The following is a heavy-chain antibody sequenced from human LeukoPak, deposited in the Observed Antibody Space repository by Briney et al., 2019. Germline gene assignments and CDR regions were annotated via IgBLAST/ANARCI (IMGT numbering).Heavy chain of an antibody. CDR3: ARTRGLISYYYYYGMDV. V-gene: IGHV5-51*01. CDR2: NYPRDSDT. D-gene: IGHD3-16*01. Sequence: GESLEISWKGSGYSFTSYWIGWVRQMPGKGLEWMGINYPRDSDTRYSPSFQGQVTTSADKSTSTAYLQWSSLKASDTAMYYCARTRGLISYYYYYGMDVWGQGTTVTVSS. CDR1: GYSFTSYW. J-gene: IGHJ6*02.